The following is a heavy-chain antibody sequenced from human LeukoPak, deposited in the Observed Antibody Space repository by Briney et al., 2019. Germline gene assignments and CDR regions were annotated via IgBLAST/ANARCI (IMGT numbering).Heavy chain of an antibody. J-gene: IGHJ4*02. V-gene: IGHV4-59*01. CDR2: INYSGTT. CDR1: GGSISSYY. CDR3: AKALLDYFDY. Sequence: SETLSLTCTVSGGSISSYYWSWIRQPPGKGLEWIGYINYSGTTNYNPSLKSRVTISVDTSKNQFSLKLSSVTAADTAIYYCAKALLDYFDYWGQGTLVTVSS. D-gene: IGHD2-15*01.